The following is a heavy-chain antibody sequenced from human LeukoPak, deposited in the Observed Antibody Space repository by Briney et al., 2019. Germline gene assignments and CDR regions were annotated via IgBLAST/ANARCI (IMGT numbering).Heavy chain of an antibody. CDR3: ARIGHPWGIEDAFDI. CDR1: GDTVSSNSAT. CDR2: TYYTSKLYS. J-gene: IGHJ3*02. D-gene: IGHD3-16*01. V-gene: IGHV6-1*01. Sequence: SQTLSLTCAISGDTVSSNSATWDWIRQSPSRGLEWLVRTYYTSKLYSDYAVSVKSRITINPDTSKNQFSLQLNSVTPEDTAVYYCARIGHPWGIEDAFDIWGQGTMVTVSS.